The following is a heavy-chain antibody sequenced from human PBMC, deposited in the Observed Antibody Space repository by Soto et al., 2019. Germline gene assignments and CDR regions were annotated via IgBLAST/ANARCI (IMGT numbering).Heavy chain of an antibody. D-gene: IGHD3-10*01. Sequence: LRLSCAASGFTFSSYGMHWVRQAPGKGLEWVAVISYDGSNKYYADSVKGRFTISRDNSKNTLYLQMNSLRAEDTAVYYCAKDPGDSWGQGTLVTVSS. V-gene: IGHV3-30*18. CDR2: ISYDGSNK. J-gene: IGHJ4*02. CDR1: GFTFSSYG. CDR3: AKDPGDS.